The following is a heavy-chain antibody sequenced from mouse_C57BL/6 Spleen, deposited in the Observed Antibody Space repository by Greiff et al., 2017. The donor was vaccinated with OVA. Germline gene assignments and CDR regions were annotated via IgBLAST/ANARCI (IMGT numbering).Heavy chain of an antibody. J-gene: IGHJ1*03. CDR2: INPYNGDT. CDR3: ARSGDYYGSSFYWYFDV. V-gene: IGHV1-20*01. Sequence: EVQLQQSGPELVKPGDSVKISCKASGYSFTGYFMNWVMQSHGKSLEWIGRINPYNGDTFYNQKFKGKATLTVDKSSSTAHMELRSLTSGDSAVYYCARSGDYYGSSFYWYFDVWGTGTTVTVSS. CDR1: GYSFTGYF. D-gene: IGHD1-1*01.